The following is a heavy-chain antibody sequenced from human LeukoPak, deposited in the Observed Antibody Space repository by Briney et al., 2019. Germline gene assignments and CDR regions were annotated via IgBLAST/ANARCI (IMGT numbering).Heavy chain of an antibody. CDR2: SLTTGSA. CDR1: GAAINSGSYY. J-gene: IGHJ6*03. V-gene: IGHV4-61*02. D-gene: IGHD5-12*01. Sequence: PSETLSLTCAVSGAAINSGSYYWTWIGQPAGKGLEWIGRSLTTGSANYNPSLKSRVSISLDTSKKQFSLNLTSVTAADTAVYFCARELVAPRPHNDYYFYMDVWGKGTTVTVSS. CDR3: ARELVAPRPHNDYYFYMDV.